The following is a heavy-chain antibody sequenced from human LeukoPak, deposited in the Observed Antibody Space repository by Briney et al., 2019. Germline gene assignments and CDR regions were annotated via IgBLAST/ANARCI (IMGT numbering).Heavy chain of an antibody. CDR2: ISSSSSYI. CDR3: AASSAAAGTAREYFQH. Sequence: GGSLRLSCAASGFTFSDYYMSWIRQAPGKGLEWVSSISSSSSYIYYADSVKGRFTISRDNSKNTLYLQMNSLRAEDTAVYYCAASSAAAGTAREYFQHWGQGTLVTVSS. D-gene: IGHD6-13*01. CDR1: GFTFSDYY. V-gene: IGHV3-11*06. J-gene: IGHJ1*01.